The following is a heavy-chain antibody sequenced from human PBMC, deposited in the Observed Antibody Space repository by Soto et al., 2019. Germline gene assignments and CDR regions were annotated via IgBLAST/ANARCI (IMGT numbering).Heavy chain of an antibody. V-gene: IGHV3-30-3*01. D-gene: IGHD2-15*01. CDR1: GFTFSSYA. J-gene: IGHJ6*02. CDR2: ISYDGSNK. Sequence: QVQLVESGGGVVQPGRSLRLSCAASGFTFSSYAMHWVRQAPGKGLEWVAVISYDGSNKYYADSVKGRFTISRDNSKNTQYLQMNSLRAEDTAVYYCARDRAYCSGGSCLGDYYYYGMDVWGQGTTVTVSS. CDR3: ARDRAYCSGGSCLGDYYYYGMDV.